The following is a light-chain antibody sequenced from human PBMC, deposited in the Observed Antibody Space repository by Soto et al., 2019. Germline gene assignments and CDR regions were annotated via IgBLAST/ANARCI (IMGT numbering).Light chain of an antibody. V-gene: IGKV3-11*01. Sequence: EIVLTQSPATLSLSPGERATLSSRASQSVSNYLAWYQQKPGQAPRLLIYDASNRATGIPARFSGSGSGTDFTLTISSLEPEDFAVYYCQQRTNWPPWTFGQGTKVEIK. CDR1: QSVSNY. CDR3: QQRTNWPPWT. J-gene: IGKJ1*01. CDR2: DAS.